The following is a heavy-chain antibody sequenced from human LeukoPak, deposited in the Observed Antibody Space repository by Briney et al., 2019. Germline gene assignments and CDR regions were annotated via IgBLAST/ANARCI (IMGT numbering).Heavy chain of an antibody. J-gene: IGHJ4*02. V-gene: IGHV5-51*01. D-gene: IGHD1-26*01. CDR3: ARRGSGSYFGSAVDYPYYFDY. Sequence: KVSCKASGGTFSSYAISWVRQAPGQGLEWMGIIYPGDSDTRYSPSFQGQVTISADKSISTAYLQWSSLKASDTAMYYCARRGSGSYFGSAVDYPYYFDYWGQGTLVTVSS. CDR2: IYPGDSDT. CDR1: GGTFSSYA.